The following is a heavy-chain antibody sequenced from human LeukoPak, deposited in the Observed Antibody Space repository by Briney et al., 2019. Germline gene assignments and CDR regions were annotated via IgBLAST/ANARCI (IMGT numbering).Heavy chain of an antibody. CDR2: ISWNSGSI. CDR1: GFTFDDYA. D-gene: IGHD3-3*01. CDR3: ARDSLVFGVVTTFDY. J-gene: IGHJ4*02. V-gene: IGHV3-9*01. Sequence: GGSLRLSCAASGFTFDDYAMHWVRHAPGKGLEWVSGISWNSGSIGYADSVKGRFTISRDNAKNSLYLQMNSLRPEDTAVYYCARDSLVFGVVTTFDYWGQGTLVTVSS.